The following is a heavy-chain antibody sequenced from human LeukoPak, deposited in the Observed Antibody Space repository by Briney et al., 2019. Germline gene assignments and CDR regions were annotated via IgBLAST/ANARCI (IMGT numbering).Heavy chain of an antibody. CDR3: ARGGWQRLLRYYYMDV. V-gene: IGHV3-7*01. J-gene: IGHJ6*03. CDR1: GFTFSDYW. CDR2: VNQDGREN. D-gene: IGHD6-19*01. Sequence: GESLRLSCAASGFTFSDYWMTWVRQAPAKGLEWLANVNQDGRENFYVDSVKGRFTISRDDAKNSLYLQMNSLRVEDSAVYYCARGGWQRLLRYYYMDVWGKGTTVTISS.